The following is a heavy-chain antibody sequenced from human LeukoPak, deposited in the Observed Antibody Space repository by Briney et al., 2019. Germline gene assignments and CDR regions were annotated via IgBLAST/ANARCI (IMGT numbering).Heavy chain of an antibody. CDR1: GFTFRNFA. Sequence: QTRGSLRLSCVASGFTFRNFAMSWVRQAPGKGLEWVSAISAADGDNTYYGDSVKGRFTISRDNSENTLHLQMNSLRAEDTAVYYCAINPYSSSLSWFDPWGQGTLVTVSS. CDR3: AINPYSSSLSWFDP. J-gene: IGHJ5*02. V-gene: IGHV3-23*01. D-gene: IGHD6-13*01. CDR2: ISAADGDNT.